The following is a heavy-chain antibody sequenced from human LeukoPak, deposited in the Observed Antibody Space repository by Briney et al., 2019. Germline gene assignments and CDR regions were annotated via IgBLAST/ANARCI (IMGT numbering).Heavy chain of an antibody. Sequence: PGGSLRLSCAASGFTFSSYAMSWVRQAPGKGLEWVSAISGSGGSTYYADSVKGRFTISRDNAKNSLYLQMNSLRAEDTAVYYCARGGFDFNGLFDHWGQGTLVTVSS. CDR1: GFTFSSYA. D-gene: IGHD3/OR15-3a*01. V-gene: IGHV3-23*01. J-gene: IGHJ4*02. CDR2: ISGSGGST. CDR3: ARGGFDFNGLFDH.